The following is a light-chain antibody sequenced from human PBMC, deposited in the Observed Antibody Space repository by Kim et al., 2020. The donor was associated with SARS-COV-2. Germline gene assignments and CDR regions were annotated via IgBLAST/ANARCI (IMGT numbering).Light chain of an antibody. Sequence: LSPGERATRSCRASQSVSTYLAWYQQKPGQAPRLFIYDASNRATGIPARFSGSGSGTDFTLTISSLEPEDFAVYYCQQRSNWVLTFGGGTKVDIK. CDR3: QQRSNWVLT. CDR1: QSVSTY. CDR2: DAS. J-gene: IGKJ4*01. V-gene: IGKV3-11*01.